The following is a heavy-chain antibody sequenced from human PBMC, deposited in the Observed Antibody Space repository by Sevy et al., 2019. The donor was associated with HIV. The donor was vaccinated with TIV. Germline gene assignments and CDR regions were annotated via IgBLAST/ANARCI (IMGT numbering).Heavy chain of an antibody. J-gene: IGHJ4*02. Sequence: GGSLRLSCAASGFTFSSYAMHWVRQAPGKGLEWVAVISYDGSNKYYADSVKGRFTISRDNSKNTLYLQMNSLRAEDTAVYYCARDGGPIVATTGVDYWGQGTLVTVSS. CDR1: GFTFSSYA. D-gene: IGHD5-12*01. V-gene: IGHV3-30*04. CDR2: ISYDGSNK. CDR3: ARDGGPIVATTGVDY.